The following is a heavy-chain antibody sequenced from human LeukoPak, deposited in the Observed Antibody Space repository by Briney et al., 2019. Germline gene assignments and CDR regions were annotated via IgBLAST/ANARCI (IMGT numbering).Heavy chain of an antibody. Sequence: GGSLRLSCAASGFTFSDYWMSWVRQAPGKGLQWVANIEPDGSEKYYVDSVKGRFTISRDNAKNSLYLQMSSLRAEDTAVYYCARTTYGDYWGQGTLVTVSS. CDR2: IEPDGSEK. D-gene: IGHD1-1*01. V-gene: IGHV3-7*02. J-gene: IGHJ4*02. CDR3: ARTTYGDY. CDR1: GFTFSDYW.